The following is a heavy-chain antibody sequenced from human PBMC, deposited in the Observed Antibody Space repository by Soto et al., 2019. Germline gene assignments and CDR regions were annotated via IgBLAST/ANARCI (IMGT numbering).Heavy chain of an antibody. Sequence: SAKASCKASGYTFTSKYMHWVQQSPGQGLEWMGIINPSGGSTSYAQKFQGRVTMTRDTSTSTVYMELSSLRSEDTAVYYCARRGTSYCSGGSCYSGDFQHWGQGTLVTVSS. D-gene: IGHD2-15*01. CDR1: GYTFTSKY. CDR3: ARRGTSYCSGGSCYSGDFQH. CDR2: INPSGGST. V-gene: IGHV1-46*03. J-gene: IGHJ1*01.